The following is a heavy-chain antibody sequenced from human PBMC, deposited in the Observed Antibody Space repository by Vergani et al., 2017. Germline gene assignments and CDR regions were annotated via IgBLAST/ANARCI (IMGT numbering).Heavy chain of an antibody. CDR3: ARGSNSSGWYGDAFDI. Sequence: QVQLQQWGAGLLKPSEPLSLTCAVYGGSFSGYYWSWIRQPPGKGLEWIGEINHSGSTNYNPSLKSRVTISVDTSKNQFSLKLSSVTAADTAVYYCARGSNSSGWYGDAFDIWGQGTMVTVSS. V-gene: IGHV4-34*01. D-gene: IGHD6-19*01. J-gene: IGHJ3*02. CDR2: INHSGST. CDR1: GGSFSGYY.